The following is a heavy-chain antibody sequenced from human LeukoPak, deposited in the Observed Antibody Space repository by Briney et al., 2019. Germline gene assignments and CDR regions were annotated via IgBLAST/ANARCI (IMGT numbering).Heavy chain of an antibody. Sequence: SETLSLTCTVSGGSISSSSYYWGWIRQPPGKGLEWIGSIYYSGSTFYNPSLKSRVTISVDTSKNQFSLKLSSVTAADTAVYYCARRELWFRDQTGNDAFDIWGQGTMVTVSS. D-gene: IGHD3-10*01. V-gene: IGHV4-39*01. CDR2: IYYSGST. CDR1: GGSISSSSYY. CDR3: ARRELWFRDQTGNDAFDI. J-gene: IGHJ3*02.